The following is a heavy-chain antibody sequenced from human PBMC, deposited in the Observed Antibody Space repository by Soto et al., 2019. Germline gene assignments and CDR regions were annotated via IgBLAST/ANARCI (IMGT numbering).Heavy chain of an antibody. V-gene: IGHV3-66*01. CDR1: GFIISSNY. D-gene: IGHD6-19*01. J-gene: IGHJ4*02. CDR3: ASGVAGTDFDY. CDR2: VYGDTDA. Sequence: EVQLVESGGGLVQPGGSLRLSCVGSGFIISSNYMSWLRQAPGKGLEWVSAVYGDTDAFYADSVMGRFTISRDKSNNTLYLRMNSLRYKDTAVYYCASGVAGTDFDYWGQGTLVTVSS.